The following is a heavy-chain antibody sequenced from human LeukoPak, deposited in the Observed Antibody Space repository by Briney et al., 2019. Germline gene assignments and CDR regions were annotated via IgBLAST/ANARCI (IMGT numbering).Heavy chain of an antibody. Sequence: PGRSLRLSCAASGFSLDDYAMHWVRQAPGKGLEWVSGISWNSGSIGYADSVKGRFTISRDNAKNSLYLQINSLRVEDTALYYCAKDAWRPFYYYFMDVWGKGTTVTISS. CDR2: ISWNSGSI. V-gene: IGHV3-9*01. CDR3: AKDAWRPFYYYFMDV. D-gene: IGHD1-1*01. J-gene: IGHJ6*03. CDR1: GFSLDDYA.